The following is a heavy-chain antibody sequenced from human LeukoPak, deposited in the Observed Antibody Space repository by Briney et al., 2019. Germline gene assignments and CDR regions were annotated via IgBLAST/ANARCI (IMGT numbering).Heavy chain of an antibody. V-gene: IGHV3-23*01. Sequence: GGSLRLSCAASGFTFSSYAMSWVRQAPGKGLEWVSAISGSGGSTYYADSVKGRFTISRDNSKNTLYLQMNSLRAEDTSVYYFAKDPPVWFGELLSTEYFQHWGQGTLVTVSS. CDR3: AKDPPVWFGELLSTEYFQH. CDR1: GFTFSSYA. J-gene: IGHJ1*01. D-gene: IGHD3-10*01. CDR2: ISGSGGST.